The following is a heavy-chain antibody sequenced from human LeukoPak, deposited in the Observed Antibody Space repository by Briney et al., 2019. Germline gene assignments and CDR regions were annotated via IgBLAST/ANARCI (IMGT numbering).Heavy chain of an antibody. CDR2: IYYSGST. Sequence: SETLSLTCTVSGGSISSGVYYWSWIRQHPGKGLEWIGYIYYSGSTYSNPSLKSRLTMSVDISKNQFSLKLSSVTAADTAVYYCARGVKGLRGAFDIRGQGTMVTVSS. CDR3: ARGVKGLRGAFDI. D-gene: IGHD3-10*01. V-gene: IGHV4-31*03. CDR1: GGSISSGVYY. J-gene: IGHJ3*02.